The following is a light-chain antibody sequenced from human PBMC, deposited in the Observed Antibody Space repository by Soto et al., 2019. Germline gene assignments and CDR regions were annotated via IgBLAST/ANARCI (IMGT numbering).Light chain of an antibody. CDR3: HQYNSRPPGT. CDR1: QGISNY. V-gene: IGKV1-9*01. CDR2: DAS. Sequence: EIQMTHAPSSLSAAVGDIVTITCRASQGISNYLAWYQHKPGKAPKLLIYDASTMESGVPSRFSGSGSGTEFTLTISSLQSEDFALYYCHQYNSRPPGTFGQGTKVDI. J-gene: IGKJ2*01.